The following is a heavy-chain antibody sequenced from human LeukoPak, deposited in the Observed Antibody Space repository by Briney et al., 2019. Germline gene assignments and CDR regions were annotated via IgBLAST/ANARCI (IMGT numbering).Heavy chain of an antibody. CDR2: ISSGSSYI. V-gene: IGHV3-21*06. D-gene: IGHD2-21*02. CDR1: GFSFSTYS. CDR3: ASDLYCGGDCSLGYFDL. Sequence: GGSLRLSCAASGFSFSTYSMNWVRQAPGKGLEWVSCISSGSSYIYYADSVKGRFTISRDNAKNSLYLQMNSLRAEDTAVYYCASDLYCGGDCSLGYFDLWGRGTLVTVSS. J-gene: IGHJ2*01.